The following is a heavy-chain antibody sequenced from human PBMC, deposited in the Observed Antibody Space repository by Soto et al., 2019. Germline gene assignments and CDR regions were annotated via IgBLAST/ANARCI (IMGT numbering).Heavy chain of an antibody. CDR3: VRDLDGSGSYYTDY. D-gene: IGHD3-10*01. CDR1: GYTFSIYG. CDR2: TRPNNGNT. Sequence: ASVKVSCKASGYTFSIYGINWVRQAPGQGLEWMGWTRPNNGNTKYAQNLQGRVTMTTDTSTSTAYMELRSLRPDDTAVYYCVRDLDGSGSYYTDYWGQGTLVTVSS. J-gene: IGHJ4*02. V-gene: IGHV1-18*01.